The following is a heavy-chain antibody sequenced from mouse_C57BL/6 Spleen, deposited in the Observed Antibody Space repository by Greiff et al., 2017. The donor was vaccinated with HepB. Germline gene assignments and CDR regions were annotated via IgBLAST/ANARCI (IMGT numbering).Heavy chain of an antibody. V-gene: IGHV1-77*01. Sequence: VKLMESGAELVKPGASVKISCKASGYTFTDYYINWVQQRPGQGLEWIGKIGPGSGSTYYNEKFKGKATLTADKSSSTAYMQLSSLTSEDSAVYFCARRGIYYGFLYYFDYWGQGTTLTVSS. CDR3: ARRGIYYGFLYYFDY. CDR1: GYTFTDYY. D-gene: IGHD2-2*01. CDR2: IGPGSGST. J-gene: IGHJ2*01.